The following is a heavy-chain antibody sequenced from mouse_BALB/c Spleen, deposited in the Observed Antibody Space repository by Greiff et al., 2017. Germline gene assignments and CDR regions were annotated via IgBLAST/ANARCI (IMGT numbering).Heavy chain of an antibody. D-gene: IGHD2-4*01. J-gene: IGHJ2*01. Sequence: QVQLQQSGPGLVAPSQSLSITCTVSGFSLTSYDISWIRQPPGKGLEWLGVIWTGGGTNYNSAFMSRLSISKDNSKSQVFLKMNSLQTDDTAIYYCVREGGTYYDSFDYWGQGTTLTVSS. CDR3: VREGGTYYDSFDY. V-gene: IGHV2-9-2*01. CDR1: GFSLTSYD. CDR2: IWTGGGT.